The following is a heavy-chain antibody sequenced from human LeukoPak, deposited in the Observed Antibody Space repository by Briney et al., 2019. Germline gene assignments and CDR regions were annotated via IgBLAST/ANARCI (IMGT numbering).Heavy chain of an antibody. D-gene: IGHD2-15*01. Sequence: SETLSLPCTVPGGSVSSGSYYWSWIRPPPGKRLEWFGYIYYSWSTNYSPSLKSRATISVDTAKNQFSLKLSSVTAADTAVDYCAGERRSIVVAGFDYWGQGTLVTVSS. J-gene: IGHJ4*02. CDR2: IYYSWST. V-gene: IGHV4-61*01. CDR1: GGSVSSGSYY. CDR3: AGERRSIVVAGFDY.